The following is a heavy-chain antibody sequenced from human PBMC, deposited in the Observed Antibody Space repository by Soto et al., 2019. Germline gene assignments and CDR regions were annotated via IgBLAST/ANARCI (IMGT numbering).Heavy chain of an antibody. CDR2: MNPNSGNT. CDR3: ARGDYSNWAAAYYMDV. D-gene: IGHD4-4*01. V-gene: IGHV1-8*01. Sequence: AASVKVSCKASGYTFTSYDINWVRQATGQGLEWMGWMNPNSGNTGYAQKFQGRVTMTRNTSISTAYMELSSLRSEDTAVYYCARGDYSNWAAAYYMDVWGKGTTVTVSS. CDR1: GYTFTSYD. J-gene: IGHJ6*03.